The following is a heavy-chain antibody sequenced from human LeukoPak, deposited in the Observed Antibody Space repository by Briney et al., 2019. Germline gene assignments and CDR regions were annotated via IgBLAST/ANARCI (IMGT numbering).Heavy chain of an antibody. CDR1: GFTFSSYS. V-gene: IGHV3-21*01. CDR2: ISSSSSYI. Sequence: GGSLRLSCAASGFTFSSYSMNWVRQAPGKGLEWVSSISSSSSYIHYADSVKGRFTISRDNAKNSLYLQMNGLRAEDTAVYYCARISRSGRGYSVRTRYGMDVWGKGTTVTVSS. J-gene: IGHJ6*04. D-gene: IGHD5/OR15-5a*01. CDR3: ARISRSGRGYSVRTRYGMDV.